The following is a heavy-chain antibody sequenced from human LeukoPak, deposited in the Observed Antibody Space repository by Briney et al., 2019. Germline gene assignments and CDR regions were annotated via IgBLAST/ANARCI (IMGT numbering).Heavy chain of an antibody. D-gene: IGHD4-11*01. CDR2: IYSGGST. Sequence: GGSLRLSCAASGFIFSSNYMSWVRQAPGKGLEWVSVIYSGGSTYYADSVKGRFTISRDNSKNTLYLQMNSLRAEDTAVYYCARDGVGTVIDYWGQGTLVTVSS. CDR1: GFIFSSNY. J-gene: IGHJ4*02. CDR3: ARDGVGTVIDY. V-gene: IGHV3-53*01.